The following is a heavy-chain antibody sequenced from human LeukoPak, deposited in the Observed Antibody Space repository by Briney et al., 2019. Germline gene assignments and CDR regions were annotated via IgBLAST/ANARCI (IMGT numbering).Heavy chain of an antibody. D-gene: IGHD3-22*01. J-gene: IGHJ4*02. Sequence: SSETLSLTCTVSGYSISSGYYWGWIRQPPGKGLEWIGSIYHSGSTYYNPSLKSRVTISVDTSKNQFSLKLSSVTAADTAVYYCAKDGPYDGRGYLDYWGQGTLVTVSS. V-gene: IGHV4-38-2*02. CDR2: IYHSGST. CDR1: GYSISSGYY. CDR3: AKDGPYDGRGYLDY.